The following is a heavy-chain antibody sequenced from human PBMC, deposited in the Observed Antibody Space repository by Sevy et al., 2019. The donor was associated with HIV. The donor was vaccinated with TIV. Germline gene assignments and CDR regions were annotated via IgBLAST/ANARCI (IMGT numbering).Heavy chain of an antibody. CDR3: ARLKLHYDPYYFDL. V-gene: IGHV3-7*01. CDR1: GFTFSDYW. J-gene: IGHJ4*02. CDR2: IKQDGSKK. D-gene: IGHD3-16*01. Sequence: GGSLRLSCAASGFTFSDYWMSWVRQAPEKELEWVANIKQDGSKKYYVDSIKGRFIVSRDNAKKSLYLEMSSVRAEDTAVYYCARLKLHYDPYYFDLWGQGTLVTVSS.